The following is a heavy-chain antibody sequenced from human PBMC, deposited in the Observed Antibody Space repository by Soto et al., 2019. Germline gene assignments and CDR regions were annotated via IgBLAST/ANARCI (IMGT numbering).Heavy chain of an antibody. CDR1: GGSISSGDYY. J-gene: IGHJ4*02. CDR2: IYYSGST. D-gene: IGHD3-16*01. CDR3: ARGDMITFGGRGFDY. Sequence: QVQLQESGPGLVKPSQTLSLTCTVSGGSISSGDYYWSWIRQPPGKGLEWIGYIYYSGSTYYNPSLKSRVTIAVDPSKNPFSLKLSSVTAADTAVYYCARGDMITFGGRGFDYWGQGTLVTVSS. V-gene: IGHV4-30-4*01.